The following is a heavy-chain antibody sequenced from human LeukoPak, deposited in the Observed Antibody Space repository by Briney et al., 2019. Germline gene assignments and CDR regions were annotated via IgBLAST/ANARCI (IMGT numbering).Heavy chain of an antibody. Sequence: PSETLSLTCTVSGGSISSYYWGWIRQPPGKGLEWIGSIYYSGSTYYNPSLKSRVTISVDTSKNQFSLKLSSVTAADTAVYYCASVWSSGWYMDYWGQGTLVTVSP. J-gene: IGHJ4*02. CDR1: GGSISSYY. CDR3: ASVWSSGWYMDY. D-gene: IGHD6-19*01. V-gene: IGHV4-39*07. CDR2: IYYSGST.